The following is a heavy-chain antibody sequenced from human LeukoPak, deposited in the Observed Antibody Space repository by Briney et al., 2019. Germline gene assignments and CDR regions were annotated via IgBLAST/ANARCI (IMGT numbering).Heavy chain of an antibody. CDR1: GFTFSSYS. Sequence: GGSLRLSCAASGFTFSSYSMNWVRQAPGKGLEWVSSISSSSSYIYYADSVKGRFTISRDNAKNSLYLQMNSLRAEDTAVYYCARDMEPSGWVVPAAKKLDYWGQGTLVTVSS. D-gene: IGHD2-2*01. CDR2: ISSSSSYI. CDR3: ARDMEPSGWVVPAAKKLDY. V-gene: IGHV3-21*01. J-gene: IGHJ4*02.